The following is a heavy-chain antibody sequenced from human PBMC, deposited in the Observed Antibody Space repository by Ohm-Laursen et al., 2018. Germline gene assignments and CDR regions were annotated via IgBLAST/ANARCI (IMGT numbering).Heavy chain of an antibody. CDR3: AIRGGAGAFDI. Sequence: ASVKVSCKASGYTFTSYDINWVRQATGQGLEWMGWMNPNSGNTGYTQNFQGRVTMTRDTSTTTVYMELSSLRSEDTAVYYCAIRGGAGAFDIWGQGTLVTVSS. D-gene: IGHD2-15*01. J-gene: IGHJ3*02. V-gene: IGHV1-8*01. CDR1: GYTFTSYD. CDR2: MNPNSGNT.